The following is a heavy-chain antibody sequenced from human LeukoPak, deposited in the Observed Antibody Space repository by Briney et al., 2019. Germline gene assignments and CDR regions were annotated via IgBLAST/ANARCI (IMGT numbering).Heavy chain of an antibody. Sequence: SETLSLTCDVSGGSITPYYWNWIRQTPGKGLEWIGYIYYSGSTNYNPSLKSRVTISVDTSKNQFSLKLSSVTAADTAVYYCARHKTRVVVAATPFSDYYYGMDVWGQGTTVTVSS. CDR2: IYYSGST. V-gene: IGHV4-59*08. D-gene: IGHD2-15*01. CDR1: GGSITPYY. CDR3: ARHKTRVVVAATPFSDYYYGMDV. J-gene: IGHJ6*02.